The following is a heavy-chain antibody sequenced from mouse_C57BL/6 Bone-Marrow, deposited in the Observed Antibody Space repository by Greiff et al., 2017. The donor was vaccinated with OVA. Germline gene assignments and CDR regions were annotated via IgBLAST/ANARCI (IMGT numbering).Heavy chain of an antibody. Sequence: VQLQESGAELVRPGTSVKMSCKASGYTFTNYWIGWAKQRPGHGLEWIGDIYPGGGYTNYNEKFKGKATLTADKSSSTAYMQFSSLTSEDSAIYYCARGGLTWTSMDYWGQGTSVTVSS. J-gene: IGHJ4*01. D-gene: IGHD4-1*01. CDR2: IYPGGGYT. V-gene: IGHV1-63*01. CDR1: GYTFTNYW. CDR3: ARGGLTWTSMDY.